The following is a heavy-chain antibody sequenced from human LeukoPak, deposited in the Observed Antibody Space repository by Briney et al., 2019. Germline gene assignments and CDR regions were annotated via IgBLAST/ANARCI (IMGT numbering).Heavy chain of an antibody. D-gene: IGHD2-2*01. Sequence: PGGSLRPSCAASGFTVSGNYMSWVRQAPGKGLEWISLIYSGGDTYYPDSVRGRFTIPRDNSKNTLYLQMNSLRAEDTAVYYCARGPPACSTNCYGYLDYWGQGTLVTVSS. CDR1: GFTVSGNY. J-gene: IGHJ4*02. V-gene: IGHV3-53*01. CDR3: ARGPPACSTNCYGYLDY. CDR2: IYSGGDT.